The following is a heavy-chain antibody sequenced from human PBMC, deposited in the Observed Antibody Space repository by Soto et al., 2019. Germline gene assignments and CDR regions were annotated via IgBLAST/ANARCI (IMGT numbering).Heavy chain of an antibody. Sequence: GGSLRLSCAASGFTFSSYGMHWVRQAPGKGLEWVAVISYDGSNKYYADSVKGRFTISRDNSKNTLYLQMNSLRAEDTAVYYCAKDLTDRVRGVPGLYFDYWGQGTLVTVSS. CDR3: AKDLTDRVRGVPGLYFDY. CDR1: GFTFSSYG. CDR2: ISYDGSNK. J-gene: IGHJ4*02. D-gene: IGHD3-10*01. V-gene: IGHV3-30*18.